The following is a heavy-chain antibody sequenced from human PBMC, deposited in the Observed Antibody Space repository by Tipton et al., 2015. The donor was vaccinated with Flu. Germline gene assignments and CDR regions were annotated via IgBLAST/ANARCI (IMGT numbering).Heavy chain of an antibody. CDR2: IHYSGTT. CDR1: GGSISNYH. V-gene: IGHV4-39*01. D-gene: IGHD3-10*02. J-gene: IGHJ4*02. CDR3: ARLSYYDVDLKNFYFDY. Sequence: TLSLTCTVSGGSISNYHWGWIRQPPEKGLEWIGGIHYSGTTYYNPSLKSRVTISVDTSKSQFSLMLRSVTAADTAVYYCARLSYYDVDLKNFYFDYWGQGALVTVSS.